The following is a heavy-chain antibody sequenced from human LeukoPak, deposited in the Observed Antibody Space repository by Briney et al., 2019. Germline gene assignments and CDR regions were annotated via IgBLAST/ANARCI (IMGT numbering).Heavy chain of an antibody. D-gene: IGHD6-13*01. CDR1: GGSISNYY. V-gene: IGHV4-59*01. J-gene: IGHJ4*02. CDR2: IYYSGTT. CDR3: ARGVYIAAAQYAY. Sequence: SETLSLTCTVSGGSISNYYWSWIRQPPGKGLEWIGYIYYSGTTNYNPSLKSRVTISVDTSKNQFSLKLSSVTAADTAVYYCARGVYIAAAQYAYWGQGTLVTVSS.